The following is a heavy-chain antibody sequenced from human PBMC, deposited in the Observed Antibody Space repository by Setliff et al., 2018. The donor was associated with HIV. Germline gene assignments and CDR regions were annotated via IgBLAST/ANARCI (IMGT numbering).Heavy chain of an antibody. Sequence: PSETLSLTCTVSGGSISSYYWSWIRQPPGKGLEWMGYMYYSGSTNYNPSLKSRVTISGDTSKNQFPLKLTSVTAADTAVYYCARHVSGSYHSPFQHWGQGALVTVSS. CDR1: GGSISSYY. J-gene: IGHJ1*01. CDR2: MYYSGST. D-gene: IGHD1-26*01. V-gene: IGHV4-59*08. CDR3: ARHVSGSYHSPFQH.